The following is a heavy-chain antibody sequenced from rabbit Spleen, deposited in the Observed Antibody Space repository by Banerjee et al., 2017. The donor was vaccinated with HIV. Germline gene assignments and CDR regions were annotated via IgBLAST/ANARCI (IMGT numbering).Heavy chain of an antibody. CDR3: ARDTSSSFSSYGMDL. D-gene: IGHD1-1*01. Sequence: QEQLEESGGGLVKPEGSLTLTCKASGVSFNDKDVMCWVRQAPGKGLEWITCINMVTGKSVYASWAKGRFTCSKTSSTTVTLQVTRLTAADTATYFCARDTSSSFSSYGMDLWGQGTLVTVS. J-gene: IGHJ6*01. V-gene: IGHV1S45*01. CDR1: GVSFNDKDV. CDR2: INMVTGKS.